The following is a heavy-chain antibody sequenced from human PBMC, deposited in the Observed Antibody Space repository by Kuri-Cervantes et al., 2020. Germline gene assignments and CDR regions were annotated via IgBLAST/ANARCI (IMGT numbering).Heavy chain of an antibody. V-gene: IGHV4-30-4*01. CDR2: IYYSGST. CDR3: ARARMVRGVIVYYYGMDV. J-gene: IGHJ6*02. CDR1: GGSISSGYYY. D-gene: IGHD3-10*01. Sequence: SETLSLTCTVSGGSISSGYYYWSWIRQPPGKGLEWIGYIYYSGSTYYNPSLKSRVTISVDTSKNPFSLKLSSVTAADTAVYYWARARMVRGVIVYYYGMDVWGQGTTVTVSS.